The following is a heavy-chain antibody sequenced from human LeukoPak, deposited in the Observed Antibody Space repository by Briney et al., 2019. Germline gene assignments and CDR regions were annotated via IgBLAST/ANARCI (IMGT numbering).Heavy chain of an antibody. V-gene: IGHV3-33*01. CDR2: IWYDGSNK. Sequence: GGSLRLSCAASGFTFSSYGMHWVRQAPGKGLEWVAVIWYDGSNKYYADSVKGRFTISRDNSKNTLYLQMNSLRAEDTAVYYCARQRYSSNYYHGMDVWGQGTTVTVSS. J-gene: IGHJ6*02. CDR1: GFTFSSYG. D-gene: IGHD6-13*01. CDR3: ARQRYSSNYYHGMDV.